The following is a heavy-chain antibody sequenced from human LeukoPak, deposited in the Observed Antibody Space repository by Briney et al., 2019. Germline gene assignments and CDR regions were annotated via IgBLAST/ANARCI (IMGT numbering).Heavy chain of an antibody. J-gene: IGHJ3*02. D-gene: IGHD1-1*01. V-gene: IGHV3-21*01. Sequence: PGGSLRLSCAACRFTFTNYNRNWVRQAPGKGLEWVSSISSGSSYIYYADSVKGRFTISRDNAKNSLYLQMTSLRAEDTAVYYCARRNNWGGDDAFDIWGRGTMVTVSS. CDR1: RFTFTNYN. CDR2: ISSGSSYI. CDR3: ARRNNWGGDDAFDI.